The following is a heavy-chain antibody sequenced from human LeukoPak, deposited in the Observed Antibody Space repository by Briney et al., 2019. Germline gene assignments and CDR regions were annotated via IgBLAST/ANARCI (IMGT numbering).Heavy chain of an antibody. CDR2: IYYSGST. V-gene: IGHV4-31*03. CDR3: ARDTRADYGMDV. CDR1: GGSISSGGYC. Sequence: SETLSLTCTVSGGSISSGGYCWSWIRQHPGKGLEWIGYIYYSGSTYYNPSLKSRVTISVDTSKNQFSLKLSSVTAADTAVYYCARDTRADYGMDVWGQGTTVTVSS. J-gene: IGHJ6*02.